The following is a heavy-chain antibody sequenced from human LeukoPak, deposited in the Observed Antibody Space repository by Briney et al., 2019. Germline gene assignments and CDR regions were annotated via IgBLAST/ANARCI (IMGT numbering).Heavy chain of an antibody. J-gene: IGHJ4*02. CDR3: ARGRSTSDVSAPPLDY. CDR2: INHGGRT. Sequence: PSETLSLTRIDSGGSISRYYWSWIRQPPGKGLEWMGEINHGGRTNYNPSLKTRVAIPADPSKNQLSLRLRSVTAADTAVYFCARGRSTSDVSAPPLDYWGQGNLVTVSS. V-gene: IGHV4-34*01. D-gene: IGHD1-26*01. CDR1: GGSISRYY.